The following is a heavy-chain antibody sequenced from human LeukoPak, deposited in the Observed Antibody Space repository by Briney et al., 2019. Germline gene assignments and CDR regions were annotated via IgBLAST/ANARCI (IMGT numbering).Heavy chain of an antibody. CDR2: IYHSGST. CDR3: ASRRVLTGVPY. V-gene: IGHV4-4*02. Sequence: SETLSLTCAVSGASSSSHAWGTCVRQPPRKGLEYVGEIYHSGSTIYNPSLSGRVTISVDKSNNQFSLKLTSVTAADTAVYYWASRRVLTGVPYWGQGSLVTVSS. J-gene: IGHJ4*02. D-gene: IGHD1-14*01. CDR1: GASSSSHAW.